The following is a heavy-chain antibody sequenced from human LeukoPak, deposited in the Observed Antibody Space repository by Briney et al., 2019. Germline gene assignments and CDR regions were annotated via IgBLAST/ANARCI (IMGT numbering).Heavy chain of an antibody. Sequence: ASVKVSCKASGYTFTSYAMHWVRQAPGQRLEWMGWSNAGNGNTKYSQEFQGRVTITRDTSASTAYMELRRLKSDDSAVYYCARRVQKLVGTNWFDPWGQGTLVTVSS. CDR1: GYTFTSYA. V-gene: IGHV1-3*02. J-gene: IGHJ5*02. CDR3: ARRVQKLVGTNWFDP. D-gene: IGHD1-26*01. CDR2: SNAGNGNT.